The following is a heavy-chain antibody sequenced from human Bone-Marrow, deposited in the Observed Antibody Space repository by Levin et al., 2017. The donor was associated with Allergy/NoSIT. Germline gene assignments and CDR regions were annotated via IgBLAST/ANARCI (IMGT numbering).Heavy chain of an antibody. CDR2: ITSTGTT. CDR1: GGSIRGYY. D-gene: IGHD4/OR15-4a*01. V-gene: IGHV4-59*01. Sequence: SQTLSLTCTVSGGSIRGYYWSWIRQPPGKGLEWLGYITSTGTTNYNPSLKGRVTVSVDTSTNQFSLRLSSVTAADTAVYYCASDKGTGNGCSVSWGQGTRVTVSS. CDR3: ASDKGTGNGCSVS. J-gene: IGHJ5*02.